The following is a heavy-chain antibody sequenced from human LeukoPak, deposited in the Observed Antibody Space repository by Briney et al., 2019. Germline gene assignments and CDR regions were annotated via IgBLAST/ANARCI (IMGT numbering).Heavy chain of an antibody. J-gene: IGHJ3*02. Sequence: SQTLSLTCTVSGGSVSSDGFYWNWIRLHPGKGLEWIGSIYYSGTTYFNPSLKSRITISIDTSKNQVSLKLTSVTAADTAIYYCASRENTMVRGIKGTFDIWGHGTVVTVSS. CDR3: ASRENTMVRGIKGTFDI. CDR1: GGSVSSDGFY. V-gene: IGHV4-31*03. CDR2: IYYSGTT. D-gene: IGHD3-10*01.